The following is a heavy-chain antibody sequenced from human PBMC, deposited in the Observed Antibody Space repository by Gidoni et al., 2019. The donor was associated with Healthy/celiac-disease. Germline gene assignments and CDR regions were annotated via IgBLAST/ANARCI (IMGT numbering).Heavy chain of an antibody. CDR1: GFPLRTHG. CDR2: ISYDGSNK. Sequence: QVQLVESGGGVVQPGRSLRLSCAATGFPLRTHGMQRVRQAPGKGLGGVAVISYDGSNKYYADSVKCRFTISRDNSKNTLYRQMNSLRAEDTAVYYCAKDVVATLRGYYGMDVWGQGTTVTVSS. V-gene: IGHV3-30*18. J-gene: IGHJ6*02. D-gene: IGHD5-12*01. CDR3: AKDVVATLRGYYGMDV.